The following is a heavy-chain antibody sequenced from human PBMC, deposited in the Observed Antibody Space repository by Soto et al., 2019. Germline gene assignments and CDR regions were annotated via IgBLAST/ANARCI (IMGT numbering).Heavy chain of an antibody. Sequence: QVQLVESGGGVVQPGRSLRLSCAAAGFSFSSHGMQWVRQAPGKGLEWVAGIWYDASNKYYLDSVKGRFTISRDNSKKTLYLQMNSLRVEDTAVYFGEREGWDEEPQDLDFWGQGTLVIVSS. CDR3: EREGWDEEPQDLDF. D-gene: IGHD1-26*01. CDR2: IWYDASNK. J-gene: IGHJ4*02. CDR1: GFSFSSHG. V-gene: IGHV3-33*01.